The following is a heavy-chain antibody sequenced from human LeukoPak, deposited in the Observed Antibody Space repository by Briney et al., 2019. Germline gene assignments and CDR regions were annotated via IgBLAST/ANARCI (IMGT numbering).Heavy chain of an antibody. CDR2: ISYDGSNK. D-gene: IGHD2-15*01. CDR3: AKQPWYPEGDWYFDL. Sequence: PGGSLRLSCAASGFTFSSYGMHWVRQAPGKGLEWVAVISYDGSNKYYADSVKGRFTISRDNSKNTLYLQMNSLRAEDTAVYYCAKQPWYPEGDWYFDLWGRGTLVTVSS. V-gene: IGHV3-30*18. CDR1: GFTFSSYG. J-gene: IGHJ2*01.